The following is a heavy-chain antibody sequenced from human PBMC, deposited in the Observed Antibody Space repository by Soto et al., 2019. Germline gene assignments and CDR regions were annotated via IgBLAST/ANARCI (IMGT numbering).Heavy chain of an antibody. D-gene: IGHD3-16*02. CDR2: IYHTGST. Sequence: PSETLSLTCTVSGVTVSSDAYYWSWIRQPPGKGLEWIGNIYHTGSTYYSPSLKSRVDISLDRSTNQFSLRLSSVTAADTAVYYCAIYRFRGTKSSKFDYWGQGTLVTVSS. CDR1: GVTVSSDAYY. J-gene: IGHJ4*02. CDR3: AIYRFRGTKSSKFDY. V-gene: IGHV4-31*03.